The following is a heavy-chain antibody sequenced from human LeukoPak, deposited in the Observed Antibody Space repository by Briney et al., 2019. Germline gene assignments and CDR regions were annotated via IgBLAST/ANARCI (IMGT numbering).Heavy chain of an antibody. CDR2: INPNSGGT. CDR1: GYTFTGYY. D-gene: IGHD2-2*02. V-gene: IGHV1-2*02. J-gene: IGHJ5*02. CDR3: ARARLGVVVPAAIRSNWFDP. Sequence: GASVKVSCKASGYTFTGYYMHWVRQAPGQGLEWMGWINPNSGGTNYAQKFQGRVTMTRDTSISTAYMELSRLRSDDTVVYYCARARLGVVVPAAIRSNWFDPWGQGTLVTVSS.